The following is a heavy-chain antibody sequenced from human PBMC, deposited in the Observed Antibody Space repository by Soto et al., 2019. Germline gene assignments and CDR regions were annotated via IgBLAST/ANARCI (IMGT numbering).Heavy chain of an antibody. J-gene: IGHJ4*02. CDR2: IWYDGSNK. Sequence: GGSLRLSCAASGFTFSSYGMHWVRQAPGKGLEWVAVIWYDGSNKYYADSVKGRFTISRDNSKNTLYLQMNSLRAEDTAVYYCARDGAIMMAGTVFFDYWGQGTLVTVSS. CDR1: GFTFSSYG. D-gene: IGHD6-19*01. CDR3: ARDGAIMMAGTVFFDY. V-gene: IGHV3-33*01.